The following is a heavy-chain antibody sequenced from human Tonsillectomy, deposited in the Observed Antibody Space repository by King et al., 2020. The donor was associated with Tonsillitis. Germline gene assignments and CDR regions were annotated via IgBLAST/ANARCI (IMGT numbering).Heavy chain of an antibody. V-gene: IGHV3-11*01. D-gene: IGHD2-2*02. J-gene: IGHJ4*02. Sequence: VQLVESGGGLVKPGGSLRLSCAASGFTFSDYYMSWIRQAPGKGLEWVSYISSSGSTIYYADSVKRRFTISRDNAKNSLYLQMNSLRAEDTAVYYCARGRFCSSTSCYTRFLVNYWGQGTLVTVSS. CDR3: ARGRFCSSTSCYTRFLVNY. CDR2: ISSSGSTI. CDR1: GFTFSDYY.